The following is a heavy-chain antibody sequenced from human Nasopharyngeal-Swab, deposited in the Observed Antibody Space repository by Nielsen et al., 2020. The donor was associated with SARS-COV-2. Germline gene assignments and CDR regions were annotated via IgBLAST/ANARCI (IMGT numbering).Heavy chain of an antibody. V-gene: IGHV3-48*03. CDR1: GFTLATYE. Sequence: GESLKISCVASGFTLATYEMNWVRQAPGKGLAWLSYISSGTSTIYYADSVKGRFTISRDNAKNSLYLQMDSLRAEDTAVYYCAGAPSPNSFYYFMDVWGKGTTVTVSS. CDR3: AGAPSPNSFYYFMDV. D-gene: IGHD3-10*01. J-gene: IGHJ6*03. CDR2: ISSGTSTI.